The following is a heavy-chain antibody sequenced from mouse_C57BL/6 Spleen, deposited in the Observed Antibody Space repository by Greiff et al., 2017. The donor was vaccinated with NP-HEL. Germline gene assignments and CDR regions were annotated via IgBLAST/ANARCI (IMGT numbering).Heavy chain of an antibody. CDR2: LHPSDSDT. D-gene: IGHD2-4*01. Sequence: QVQLQQPGAELVKPGASVKVSCKASGYTFTSYWMHWVKQRPGQGLEWIGRLHPSDSDTNYNQKFKGKATLTVDKSSSTAYMQLSSLTSEDSAVYYCAIGYDYDDYAMDYWGQGTSVTVSS. J-gene: IGHJ4*01. CDR3: AIGYDYDDYAMDY. V-gene: IGHV1-74*01. CDR1: GYTFTSYW.